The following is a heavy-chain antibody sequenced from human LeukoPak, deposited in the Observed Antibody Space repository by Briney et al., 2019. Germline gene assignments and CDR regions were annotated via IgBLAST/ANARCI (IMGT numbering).Heavy chain of an antibody. Sequence: GGSLRLSCAASGFTFSSYSMNWVRQAPGKGLEWVSYISSSGSTIYYADSVKGRFTISRDNAKNSLYLQMNSLRAEDTAVYYCARVIRSGYAYIQDYYYYYYMDVWGKGTTVTVSS. CDR2: ISSSGSTI. CDR1: GFTFSSYS. V-gene: IGHV3-48*04. J-gene: IGHJ6*03. D-gene: IGHD5-12*01. CDR3: ARVIRSGYAYIQDYYYYYYMDV.